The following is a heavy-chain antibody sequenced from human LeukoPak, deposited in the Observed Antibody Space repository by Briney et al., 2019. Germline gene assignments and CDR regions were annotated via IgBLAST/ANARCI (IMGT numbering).Heavy chain of an antibody. Sequence: PGGSLRLSCTASGFSFSSNWMSWVRQAPGKGFEWVAHIKQDGREKYNVDSVKGRFTISRDNAKKSLYLQMNSLRAEETAVYYCAINGRCPQREGLYYWGQGSLVTVSS. J-gene: IGHJ4*02. CDR1: GFSFSSNW. D-gene: IGHD2-8*01. CDR3: AINGRCPQREGLYY. CDR2: IKQDGREK. V-gene: IGHV3-7*03.